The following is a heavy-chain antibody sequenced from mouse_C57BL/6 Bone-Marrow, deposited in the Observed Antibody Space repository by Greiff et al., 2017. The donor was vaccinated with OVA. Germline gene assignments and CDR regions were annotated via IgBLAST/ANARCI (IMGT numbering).Heavy chain of an antibody. CDR2: INPSTGGT. D-gene: IGHD3-3*01. CDR1: GYSFTGYY. CDR3: ASAGRFAD. J-gene: IGHJ3*01. V-gene: IGHV1-42*01. Sequence: EVQLVESGPELVKPGASVKISCKASGYSFTGYYMNWVKQSPEKSLEWIGEINPSTGGTTYNQKFKAKATLTVDKSSSTAYMQLKSLTSEDSAVYYCASAGRFADWGQGTLVTVSA.